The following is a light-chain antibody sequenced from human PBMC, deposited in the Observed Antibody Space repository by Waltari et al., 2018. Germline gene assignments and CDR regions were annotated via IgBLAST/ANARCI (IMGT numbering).Light chain of an antibody. J-gene: IGLJ1*01. Sequence: QSALTQPASVSGSPGQSTTISCTGTTSDVGAYNYVSWYQQHPGKAPKLMIYDVSNRPSGVSNRFSGSKSGNTASLIISGLQAEDEADYYCSSYTSSSLYVFGRGTKVTVL. CDR1: TSDVGAYNY. V-gene: IGLV2-14*03. CDR2: DVS. CDR3: SSYTSSSLYV.